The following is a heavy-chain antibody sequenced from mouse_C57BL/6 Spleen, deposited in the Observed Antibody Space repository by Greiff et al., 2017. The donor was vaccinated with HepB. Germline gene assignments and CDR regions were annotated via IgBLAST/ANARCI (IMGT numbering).Heavy chain of an antibody. Sequence: QVHVKQPGAELVKPGASVKLSCKASGYTLTSYWMHWVKQRPGQGLEWIGMIHPNSGSTNYNEKFKSKATLTVDKSSSTAYMQISSLTSEDTAVYYCARGNYDYDDVNYYAMDDWGQGTSVTVSS. J-gene: IGHJ4*01. V-gene: IGHV1-64*01. CDR2: IHPNSGST. CDR1: GYTLTSYW. D-gene: IGHD2-4*01. CDR3: ARGNYDYDDVNYYAMDD.